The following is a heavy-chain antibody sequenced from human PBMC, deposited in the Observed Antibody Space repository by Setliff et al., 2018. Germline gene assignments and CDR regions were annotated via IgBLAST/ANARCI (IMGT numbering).Heavy chain of an antibody. CDR1: GGSISGSNW. CDR2: IYHSGST. J-gene: IGHJ6*02. Sequence: NPSETLSLTCAVSGGSISGSNWWSWVRQPPGKGLEWIGEIYHSGSTKYNPSLKSRVTISVDKSKNQFSLKLSSVTAADTAVYYCARGRERDYNFWSGYYTYYYYGMDVWGQGTTVTVSS. CDR3: ARGRERDYNFWSGYYTYYYYGMDV. D-gene: IGHD3-3*01. V-gene: IGHV4-4*02.